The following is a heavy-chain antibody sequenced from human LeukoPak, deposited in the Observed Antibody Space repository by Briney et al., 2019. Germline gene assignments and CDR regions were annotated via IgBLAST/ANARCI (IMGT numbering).Heavy chain of an antibody. Sequence: GGSLRLSCAASGFTFSSYWMSWVRQAPGKGLEWVANIKQDGSEKYYVDSVKGRFTISRDNAKNSLYLQMNSLRAEDTAVYYCARVSSGWSYDAFDIWGQGTMVTVSS. J-gene: IGHJ3*02. CDR3: ARVSSGWSYDAFDI. V-gene: IGHV3-7*01. D-gene: IGHD6-19*01. CDR1: GFTFSSYW. CDR2: IKQDGSEK.